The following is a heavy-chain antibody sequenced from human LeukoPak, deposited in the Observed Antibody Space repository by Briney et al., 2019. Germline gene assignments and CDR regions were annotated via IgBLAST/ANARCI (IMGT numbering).Heavy chain of an antibody. Sequence: GGSLRLSCAASGFTFSDYYMSWIRQAPGKGLEWVSYISSSGSTIYYADSVKGRFTISRDNAKNSLYLQMNSLRAEDTAVYYCAKDRAVVGDLSWFEPWGPGNLVTVSS. CDR2: ISSSGSTI. CDR1: GFTFSDYY. V-gene: IGHV3-11*04. J-gene: IGHJ5*02. CDR3: AKDRAVVGDLSWFEP. D-gene: IGHD2-15*01.